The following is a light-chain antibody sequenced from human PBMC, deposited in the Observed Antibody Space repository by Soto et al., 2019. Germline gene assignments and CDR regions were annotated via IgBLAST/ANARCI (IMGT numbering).Light chain of an antibody. J-gene: IGKJ1*01. Sequence: DIQLTQSPSFLSASVGDRVTITCRASQGISSYLAWYQQKPGKAPKLLIYAASTLESGVPSRFSGSGSDTDFTLTISGLQPEDAGIYYCQNYKSLSRRFGRAFGQGTKVEIK. V-gene: IGKV1-27*01. CDR3: QNYKSLSRRFGRA. CDR2: AAS. CDR1: QGISSY.